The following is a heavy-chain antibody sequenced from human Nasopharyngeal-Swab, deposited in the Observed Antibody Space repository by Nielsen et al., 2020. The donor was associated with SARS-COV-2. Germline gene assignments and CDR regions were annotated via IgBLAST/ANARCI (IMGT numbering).Heavy chain of an antibody. CDR2: IIPIFGTA. D-gene: IGHD6-19*01. J-gene: IGHJ4*02. Sequence: SVKVSCKASGGTFSSYAISWVRQAPGQGLEWMGGIIPIFGTANYAQKFQGRVTITADESTSTACMELSSLRSEDTAVYYCASRPASVRAVAGATDYWGQGTLVTVSS. CDR1: GGTFSSYA. V-gene: IGHV1-69*13. CDR3: ASRPASVRAVAGATDY.